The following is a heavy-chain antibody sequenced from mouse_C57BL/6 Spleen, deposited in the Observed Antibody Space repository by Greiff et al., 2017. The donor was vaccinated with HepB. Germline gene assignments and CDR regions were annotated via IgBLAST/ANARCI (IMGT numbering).Heavy chain of an antibody. Sequence: EVKLQESGPELVKPGASVKISCKASGYSFTDYNMNWVKQSHGKSLEWIGVINPNYGTTSYNQKFKGKATLTVDQSSSTAYMQLNSLTSEDSAVYYCASCDGYYDAMDYWGQGTSVTVSS. D-gene: IGHD2-3*01. CDR3: ASCDGYYDAMDY. CDR1: GYSFTDYN. V-gene: IGHV1-39*01. J-gene: IGHJ4*01. CDR2: INPNYGTT.